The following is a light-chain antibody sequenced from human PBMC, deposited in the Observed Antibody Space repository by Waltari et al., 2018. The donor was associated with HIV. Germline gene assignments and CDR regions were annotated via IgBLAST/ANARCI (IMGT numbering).Light chain of an antibody. V-gene: IGLV2-23*02. Sequence: QSALTQPASVSGSPGQSITISCTGPSSDVGGYNLVSWYQQHPGKAPKLMIYEFSKRPPGVSKRLSGAKAGNTAPRTISGRQAEDEADYYCCAYAGSTTYVIFGGGTKLTVL. J-gene: IGLJ2*01. CDR3: CAYAGSTTYVI. CDR1: SSDVGGYNL. CDR2: EFS.